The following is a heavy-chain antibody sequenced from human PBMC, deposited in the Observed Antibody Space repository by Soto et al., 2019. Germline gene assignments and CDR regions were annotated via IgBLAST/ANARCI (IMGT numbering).Heavy chain of an antibody. D-gene: IGHD6-19*01. Sequence: GGSLRLSCAASGFTFSSYSMNWVRQAPGKGLEWVSSISSSSSYIYYADSVKGRFTISRDNAKNSLYLQMNSLRAEDTAVYYCARDSAVGEQWLVSDFDYWGQGTLVSVSS. CDR1: GFTFSSYS. CDR3: ARDSAVGEQWLVSDFDY. V-gene: IGHV3-21*01. J-gene: IGHJ4*02. CDR2: ISSSSSYI.